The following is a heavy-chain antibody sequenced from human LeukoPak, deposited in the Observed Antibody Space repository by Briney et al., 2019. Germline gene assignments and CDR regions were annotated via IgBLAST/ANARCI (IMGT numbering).Heavy chain of an antibody. CDR2: VSAGSTT. CDR3: TKGQPMFDH. D-gene: IGHD2-2*01. CDR1: GFTFSNYA. V-gene: IGHV3-23*01. Sequence: GGSLRLSCAASGFTFSNYAMNWVRQAPGKGLEWVSTVSAGSTTYYADSVKGRFTISRDNSKNTLYLQMNSLRAEDTAVYYCTKGQPMFDHWGQGTLVTVSS. J-gene: IGHJ4*02.